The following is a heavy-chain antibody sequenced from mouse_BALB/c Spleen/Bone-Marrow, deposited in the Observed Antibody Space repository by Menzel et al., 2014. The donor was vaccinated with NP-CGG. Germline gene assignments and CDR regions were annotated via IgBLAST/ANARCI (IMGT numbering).Heavy chain of an antibody. CDR2: IYPGDGDT. V-gene: IGHV1-87*01. CDR1: GYTFTSYW. Sequence: QVQLQQPGAELARPGASVKSSCKASGYTFTSYWIQWVKQRPGQGLEWIGAIYPGDGDTRYTQKFKGKATLTADKSSSTAYMQLSSLASEDSAVYYCARSEGNYAMDYWGQGTSVTVSS. J-gene: IGHJ4*01. CDR3: ARSEGNYAMDY.